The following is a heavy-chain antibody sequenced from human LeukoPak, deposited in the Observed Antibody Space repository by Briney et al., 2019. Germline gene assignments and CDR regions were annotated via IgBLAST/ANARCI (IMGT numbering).Heavy chain of an antibody. Sequence: GASVKVSCKASGYTFTGYYMHWVRQAPGHGLEWMGWINPDSGGTNYAQKFQGRVTMTRDTSINTAYMELSRLRSDDTAVYYCARDDGTMVRGNPNWFDPWGQGTLVTVSS. CDR3: ARDDGTMVRGNPNWFDP. CDR2: INPDSGGT. J-gene: IGHJ5*02. V-gene: IGHV1-2*02. D-gene: IGHD3-10*01. CDR1: GYTFTGYY.